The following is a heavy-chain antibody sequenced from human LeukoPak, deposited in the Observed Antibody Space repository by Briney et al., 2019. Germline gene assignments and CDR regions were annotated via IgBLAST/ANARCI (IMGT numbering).Heavy chain of an antibody. D-gene: IGHD3-22*01. Sequence: ASVKVCCKASGYTFTGYYIHWVRQAPGQGLEWMGCINPKTSGTNYARKFQGRVTMTRDTSISTAYMELSRLRSDDTAVYFCARIDDYYDSSGRTSWFFDLWGRGTLVTVSS. CDR1: GYTFTGYY. J-gene: IGHJ2*01. CDR2: INPKTSGT. V-gene: IGHV1-2*02. CDR3: ARIDDYYDSSGRTSWFFDL.